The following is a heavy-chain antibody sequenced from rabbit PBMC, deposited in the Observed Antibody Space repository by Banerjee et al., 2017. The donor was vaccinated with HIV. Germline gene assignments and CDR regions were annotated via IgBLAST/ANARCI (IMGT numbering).Heavy chain of an antibody. Sequence: QQQLEESGGGLVKPGGTLTLTCTASGSDISSYSMCWVRQAPGKGLEWIGCIGTGSGSTYYASWAKGRFTISKTSSTTVTLQMTSLTAADTATYFCARDAKSGGYYFNLWGPGTLVTVS. CDR1: GSDISSYS. J-gene: IGHJ4*01. CDR3: ARDAKSGGYYFNL. CDR2: IGTGSGST. V-gene: IGHV1S45*01. D-gene: IGHD1-1*01.